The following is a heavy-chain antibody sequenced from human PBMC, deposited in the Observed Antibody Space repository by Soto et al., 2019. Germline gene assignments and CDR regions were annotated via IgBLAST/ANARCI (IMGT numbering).Heavy chain of an antibody. CDR1: DGSISSCGYY. Sequence: PSETLSLTCSVSDGSISSCGYYWSWIRQHPVKGLEWIGYIYYSGSTYYNPSLKSRVTISVDTSKNQFSLKLSSVTAADTAVYYCASGLLTVDSYWGQGTLVTVSS. CDR2: IYYSGST. V-gene: IGHV4-31*03. CDR3: ASGLLTVDSY. D-gene: IGHD3-22*01. J-gene: IGHJ4*02.